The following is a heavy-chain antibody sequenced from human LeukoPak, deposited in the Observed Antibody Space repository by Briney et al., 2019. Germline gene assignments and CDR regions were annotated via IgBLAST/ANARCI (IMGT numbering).Heavy chain of an antibody. CDR1: GFTFSSYE. D-gene: IGHD1-26*01. J-gene: IGHJ4*02. Sequence: GGSLRLSCAASGFTFSSYEMNWVRQAPGEGLEWVSYISSSGSTIYYADSVKGRFTISRDNAKNSLYLQMNSLRAEDTAVYYCAREGGSQTEGLDYWGQGTLVTVSS. CDR2: ISSSGSTI. V-gene: IGHV3-48*03. CDR3: AREGGSQTEGLDY.